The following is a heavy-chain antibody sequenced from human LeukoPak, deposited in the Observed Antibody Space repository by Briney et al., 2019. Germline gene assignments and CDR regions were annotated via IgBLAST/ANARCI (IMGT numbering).Heavy chain of an antibody. V-gene: IGHV3-21*01. CDR3: ARADSYGDSDWFDP. CDR2: ISSSSSYI. Sequence: GSLRLSCAASGFTFSSYSMNWVRQAPGKGLEWVSSISSSSSYIYYADSVKGRFTISRDNAKNSLYLQMNSLRAEDTAVYYCARADSYGDSDWFDPWGQGTLVTVSS. J-gene: IGHJ5*02. CDR1: GFTFSSYS. D-gene: IGHD4-17*01.